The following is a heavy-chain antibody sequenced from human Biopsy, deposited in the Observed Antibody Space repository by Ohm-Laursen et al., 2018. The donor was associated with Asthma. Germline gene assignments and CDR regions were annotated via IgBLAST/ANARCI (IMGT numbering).Heavy chain of an antibody. CDR2: IYYSGST. D-gene: IGHD3-22*01. CDR1: GGSISNYY. Sequence: SDTLSLTCTVSGGSISNYYWSWIRQPPGKGLEWIGYIYYSGSTNYNPSLKSRVTISVDTSKNQFSLKLSSVTAADTAVYYCARGRITMIGGWFDPWGQGTLVTVSS. CDR3: ARGRITMIGGWFDP. V-gene: IGHV4-59*07. J-gene: IGHJ5*02.